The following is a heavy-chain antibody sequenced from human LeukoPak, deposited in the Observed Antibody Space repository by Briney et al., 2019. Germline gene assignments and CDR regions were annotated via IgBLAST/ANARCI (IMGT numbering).Heavy chain of an antibody. J-gene: IGHJ4*02. Sequence: GGSLRLSCAASGFIFSSYWMSWVRQAPGKGLEWVANIKQDGSDKSYVDSVKGRFTISRDNAKNSLYLQMNSLRVEDTAVYFCARQGRSWDYWGQGTLVTVSS. CDR2: IKQDGSDK. D-gene: IGHD3-3*01. CDR3: ARQGRSWDY. CDR1: GFIFSSYW. V-gene: IGHV3-7*03.